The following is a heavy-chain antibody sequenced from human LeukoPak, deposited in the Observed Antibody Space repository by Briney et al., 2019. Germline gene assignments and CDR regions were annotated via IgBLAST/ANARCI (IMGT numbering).Heavy chain of an antibody. CDR1: GFTFSASW. CDR3: ARGYGSSWFYFDY. Sequence: PGGSLRLSCAASGFTFSASWMHWVRRVPGKGLVWVSRISADGSSFSYADSVKGRFTTSRDNAKNTVYLQMNSLRAEDTAVYHCARGYGSSWFYFDYWGQGTLVTVSS. D-gene: IGHD6-13*01. V-gene: IGHV3-74*01. CDR2: ISADGSSF. J-gene: IGHJ4*02.